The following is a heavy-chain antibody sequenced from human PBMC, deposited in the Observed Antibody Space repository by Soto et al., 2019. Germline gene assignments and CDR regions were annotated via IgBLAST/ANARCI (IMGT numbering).Heavy chain of an antibody. D-gene: IGHD3-10*01. CDR2: IYYSGST. Sequence: SETLSLTCTVAGGSISRGGYYWSWIRQHPGKGLEWIGYIYYSGSTYYNPSLKSRVTISVDTSKNQSSLKLSSVTAADTAVYYCARDDGSGSYYPANWFDPWGQGTLVTVSS. J-gene: IGHJ5*02. V-gene: IGHV4-31*03. CDR1: GGSISRGGYY. CDR3: ARDDGSGSYYPANWFDP.